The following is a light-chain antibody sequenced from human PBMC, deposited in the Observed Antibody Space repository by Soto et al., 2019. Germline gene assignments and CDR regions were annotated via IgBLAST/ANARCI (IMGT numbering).Light chain of an antibody. CDR2: EVS. CDR1: STDVGASNF. V-gene: IGLV2-14*01. CDR3: FSSPSSSSDV. J-gene: IGLJ1*01. Sequence: QSVLTQPASVSGSPGQSITISCTGTSTDVGASNFVSWYQHHPGKAPKLMIYEVSHRLPGVSDRFSGSKSGNTASLTISGLQAEDEADYYCFSSPSSSSDVFGTGTKLTVL.